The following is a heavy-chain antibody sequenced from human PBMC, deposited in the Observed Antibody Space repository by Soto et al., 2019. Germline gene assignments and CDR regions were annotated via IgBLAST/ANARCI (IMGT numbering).Heavy chain of an antibody. CDR2: LIPIFGTA. D-gene: IGHD3-22*01. Sequence: QVQLVQSGAEVKKPGSSVKVSCKASGGTFSSYAISWVRQAPGQGLEWMGGLIPIFGTANYAQKFQGRVTITADKSTSTAYMELSSLRSEDTAVYYCARERDYYDSSGYSPVFDYWGQGTLVTVSS. CDR1: GGTFSSYA. V-gene: IGHV1-69*06. J-gene: IGHJ4*02. CDR3: ARERDYYDSSGYSPVFDY.